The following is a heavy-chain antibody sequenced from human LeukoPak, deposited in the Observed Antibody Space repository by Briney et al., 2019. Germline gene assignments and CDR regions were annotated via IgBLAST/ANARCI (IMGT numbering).Heavy chain of an antibody. CDR1: GFTFSSYG. Sequence: PGGSLRLSCAASGFTFSSYGMHWVRQAPGKGLEWVAVISYDGSNKYYADSVKGRFTISRDNSKNTLYLQMNSLRAEDTAVYYCASDSSLFDAFDIWGQGTMVTVSS. CDR3: ASDSSLFDAFDI. CDR2: ISYDGSNK. D-gene: IGHD2-2*01. V-gene: IGHV3-30*03. J-gene: IGHJ3*02.